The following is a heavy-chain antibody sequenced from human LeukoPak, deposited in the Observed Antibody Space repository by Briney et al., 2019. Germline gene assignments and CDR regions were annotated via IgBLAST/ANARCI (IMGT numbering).Heavy chain of an antibody. CDR1: GVTFSGYY. D-gene: IGHD6-13*01. J-gene: IGHJ5*02. V-gene: IGHV4-34*01. CDR2: INHSGST. Sequence: PSETLSLTCAVYGVTFSGYYWSWIRQPPGKGLEWVGEINHSGSTNYNPSLKSRVIISVDTSKNQFSLKLSSVTAADTAVYYCARHLAAAGTGWFDPWGQGTLVTVSS. CDR3: ARHLAAAGTGWFDP.